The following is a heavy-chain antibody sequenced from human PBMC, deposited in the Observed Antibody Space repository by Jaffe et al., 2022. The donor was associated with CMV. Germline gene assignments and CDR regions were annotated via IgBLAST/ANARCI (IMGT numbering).Heavy chain of an antibody. Sequence: EVQLVESGGGLVQPGGSLRLSCAASGFTFSSYAMHWVRQAPGKGLEYVSAISSNGGSTYYANSVKGRFTISRDNSKNTLYLQMGSLRAEDMAVYYCAREGGYSYGLPNNWFDPWGQGTLVTVSS. CDR3: AREGGYSYGLPNNWFDP. V-gene: IGHV3-64*01. CDR1: GFTFSSYA. D-gene: IGHD5-18*01. J-gene: IGHJ5*02. CDR2: ISSNGGST.